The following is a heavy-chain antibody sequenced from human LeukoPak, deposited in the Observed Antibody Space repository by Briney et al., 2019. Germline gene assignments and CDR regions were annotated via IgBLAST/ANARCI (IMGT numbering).Heavy chain of an antibody. D-gene: IGHD3-22*01. Sequence: HPGGSLRLSCAASGFTFSSYSMNWVRQAPGKGLEWVSYISSSGSTIYYADSVKGRFTISRDNAKNSLYLQMNSLRAEDTAVYYCARSADYYDSSGYYLDAFDIWGQGTMVTVSS. V-gene: IGHV3-48*04. CDR3: ARSADYYDSSGYYLDAFDI. J-gene: IGHJ3*02. CDR2: ISSSGSTI. CDR1: GFTFSSYS.